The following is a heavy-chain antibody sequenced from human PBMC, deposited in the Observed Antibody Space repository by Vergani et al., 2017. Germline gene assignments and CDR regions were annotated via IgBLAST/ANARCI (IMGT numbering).Heavy chain of an antibody. D-gene: IGHD3-10*01. Sequence: QVQLVQSGAEVKKPGASVKVSCKASGYTFTGYYMHWVRQAPGQGLEWMGWINPNSGGTNYAQKFQGWVTMTRDTSISTAYMELSRLRSDDTAVYYCARGGAPYGSGSYHHNWFDPWGQGTLVTVSS. CDR3: ARGGAPYGSGSYHHNWFDP. J-gene: IGHJ5*02. CDR2: INPNSGGT. V-gene: IGHV1-2*04. CDR1: GYTFTGYY.